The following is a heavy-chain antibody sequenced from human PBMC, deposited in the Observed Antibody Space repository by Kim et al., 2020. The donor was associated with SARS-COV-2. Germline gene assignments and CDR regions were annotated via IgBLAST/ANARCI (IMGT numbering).Heavy chain of an antibody. CDR3: ARDRENCGGDCSPYGMDV. CDR2: ISAYNGNT. D-gene: IGHD2-21*02. V-gene: IGHV1-18*01. CDR1: GYTFTSYG. Sequence: ASVKVSCKASGYTFTSYGISWVRQAPGQWLEWMGWISAYNGNTNYAQKHQGRVTMTTDTSTSTAYMELRSLRSDDTAVYYCARDRENCGGDCSPYGMDVWVQATTVTVSS. J-gene: IGHJ6*02.